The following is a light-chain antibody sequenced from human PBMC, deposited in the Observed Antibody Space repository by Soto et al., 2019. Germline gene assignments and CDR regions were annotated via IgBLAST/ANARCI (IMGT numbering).Light chain of an antibody. Sequence: EIVLTQPPGPLSLSPGERATLSCMASQSVSSSYLAWYQQKPGQAPRLLIYGASNRATGIPDRFSGSGSGTDFTLTISRLEPEDFAVYYCQQYGSSGTFGQGTKVDIK. V-gene: IGKV3-20*01. CDR1: QSVSSSY. CDR3: QQYGSSGT. CDR2: GAS. J-gene: IGKJ1*01.